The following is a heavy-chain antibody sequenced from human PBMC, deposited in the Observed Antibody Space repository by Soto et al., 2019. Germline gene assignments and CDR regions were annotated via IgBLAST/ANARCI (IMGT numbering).Heavy chain of an antibody. CDR2: IGTAGDT. CDR3: GRDGGYYGIDS. J-gene: IGHJ4*02. D-gene: IGHD2-21*02. CDR1: GFTFSTYD. V-gene: IGHV3-13*01. Sequence: EVQLVESGGGLVQPGGSLRLSCAASGFTFSTYDMHWVRQVTGKGLEWVSVIGTAGDTYYPDSVRGRFTISRDNAKNSLYLKMNSLRAGDTAVYYCGRDGGYYGIDSWGQGTLVTVSS.